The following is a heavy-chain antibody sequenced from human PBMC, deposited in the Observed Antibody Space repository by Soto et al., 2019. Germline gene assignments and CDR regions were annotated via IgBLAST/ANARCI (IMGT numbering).Heavy chain of an antibody. CDR3: ARDQGYYDSSGYFHS. Sequence: PGGSLRLSCAASGFSFSDYYMSWIRQAPGKGLEWVSYITSSGDAIYYADSVKGRFTISRDNAKNSLYLQMNSLRADDTAVYYCARDQGYYDSSGYFHSWGQGILVTVSS. CDR2: ITSSGDAI. CDR1: GFSFSDYY. J-gene: IGHJ4*02. D-gene: IGHD3-22*01. V-gene: IGHV3-11*01.